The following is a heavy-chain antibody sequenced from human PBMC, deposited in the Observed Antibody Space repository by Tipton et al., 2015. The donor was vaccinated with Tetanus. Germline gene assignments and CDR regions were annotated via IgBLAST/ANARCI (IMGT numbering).Heavy chain of an antibody. CDR2: ILYEKST. J-gene: IGHJ4*02. V-gene: IGHV4-61*01. Sequence: TLSLTCTVSGGSISSGSYYWSWVRQPPGKGLEYLGYILYEKSTHFNPSLQSRLSMSGDPVKNQFSLRRTSVTAADTAVYYCARIHDYWSGYFDGWGQGTPVTVAP. D-gene: IGHD3-3*01. CDR1: GGSISSGSYY. CDR3: ARIHDYWSGYFDG.